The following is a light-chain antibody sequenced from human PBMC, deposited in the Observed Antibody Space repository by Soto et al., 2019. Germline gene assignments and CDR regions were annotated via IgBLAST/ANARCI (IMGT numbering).Light chain of an antibody. CDR1: QDIRSW. CDR3: QQAKSPGA. J-gene: IGKJ1*01. Sequence: DSQMTQSPSYVSASIGDRVTISCRASQDIRSWLAWYQQKPGKAPKLLIYAAPSLQRGVPSRFSGSGSGTNFTLTISSLQAEDFATYYCQQAKSPGAFGQGTKVDIK. CDR2: AAP. V-gene: IGKV1D-12*01.